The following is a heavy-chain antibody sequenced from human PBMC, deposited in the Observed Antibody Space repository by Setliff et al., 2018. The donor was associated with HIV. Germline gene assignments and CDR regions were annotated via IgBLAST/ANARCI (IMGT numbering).Heavy chain of an antibody. J-gene: IGHJ4*02. D-gene: IGHD6-19*01. CDR3: ARRRGQKATGWYYFDF. CDR2: IYHSGNT. Sequence: NPSETLSLTCSVSGGPITSNTYFWDWIRQAPGKGLEWIGSIYHSGNTYYNPSLKSRVSISVDTSKRQFSLKLTSVTAGDSALYYCARRRGQKATGWYYFDFWGQGAPVTVSS. V-gene: IGHV4-39*01. CDR1: GGPITSNTYF.